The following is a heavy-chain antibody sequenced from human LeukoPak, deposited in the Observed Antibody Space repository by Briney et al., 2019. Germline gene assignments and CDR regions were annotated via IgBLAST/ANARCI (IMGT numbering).Heavy chain of an antibody. CDR2: ISYDGSNK. V-gene: IGHV3-30*03. Sequence: GGSLRLSCAASGFTFSSYGMHWVRRAPGKGLEWVAVISYDGSNKYYADSVKGRFTISRDNSKNTLYLQMNSLRAEDTAVYYCASSRDYAHDYWGQGTLVTVSS. CDR3: ASSRDYAHDY. D-gene: IGHD4-17*01. J-gene: IGHJ4*02. CDR1: GFTFSSYG.